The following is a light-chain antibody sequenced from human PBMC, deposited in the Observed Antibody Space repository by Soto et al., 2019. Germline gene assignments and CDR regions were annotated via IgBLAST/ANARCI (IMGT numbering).Light chain of an antibody. Sequence: DIQITQTQSTLFGSVRDRVCITFRASQSVRNWLAWYQQKPGKAPKLLIYKASNLESGVPSRFNGSGSGTDFTLTISSLQPDDFASYYCQQYNTYWTFGQGTKVDI. CDR3: QQYNTYWT. V-gene: IGKV1-5*03. J-gene: IGKJ1*01. CDR1: QSVRNW. CDR2: KAS.